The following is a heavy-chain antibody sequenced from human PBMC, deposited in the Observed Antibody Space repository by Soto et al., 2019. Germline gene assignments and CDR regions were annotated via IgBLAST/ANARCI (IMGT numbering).Heavy chain of an antibody. CDR1: GGSISSGGYY. Sequence: PAETLSLTCAVSGGSISSGGYYWSWIRQPPGKGLEWIGYIYHSGSTYYNPSLKSRVTISVDRSKNQFSLKLSSVTAADTAVYYCARTSYDYWYDPWGQGTLVTVSS. J-gene: IGHJ5*02. D-gene: IGHD5-12*01. CDR2: IYHSGST. V-gene: IGHV4-30-2*01. CDR3: ARTSYDYWYDP.